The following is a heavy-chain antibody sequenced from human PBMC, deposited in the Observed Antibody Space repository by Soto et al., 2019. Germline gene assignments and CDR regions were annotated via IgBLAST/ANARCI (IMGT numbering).Heavy chain of an antibody. V-gene: IGHV1-18*01. CDR2: ISAYNGNT. Sequence: GASVKVSCKASGYTFTSYGISWVRQAPGQGLEWMGWISAYNGNTNYAQKLQGRVTTTTDTSTSTAYMELRSLRVEDTAVYYCARPTYYYDSRGPPGYWGQGTLVTVSS. CDR3: ARPTYYYDSRGPPGY. J-gene: IGHJ4*02. CDR1: GYTFTSYG. D-gene: IGHD3-22*01.